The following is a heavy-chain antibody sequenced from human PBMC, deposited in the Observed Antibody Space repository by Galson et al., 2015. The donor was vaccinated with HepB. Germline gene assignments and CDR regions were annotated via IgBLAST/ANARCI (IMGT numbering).Heavy chain of an antibody. J-gene: IGHJ6*02. CDR1: GGTFSSYA. Sequence: SVKVSCKASGGTFSSYAISWVRQAPGQGLEWMGGIIPIFGTANYAQKFQGRVTITADESTSTAYMELSSLRSEDTAVYYCARGSVVVPATTNYYYYGMDVWGQGTTVTVSS. V-gene: IGHV1-69*13. CDR2: IIPIFGTA. CDR3: ARGSVVVPATTNYYYYGMDV. D-gene: IGHD2-2*01.